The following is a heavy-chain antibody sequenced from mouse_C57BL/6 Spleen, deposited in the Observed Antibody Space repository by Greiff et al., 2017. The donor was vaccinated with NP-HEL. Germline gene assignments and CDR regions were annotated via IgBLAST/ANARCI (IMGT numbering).Heavy chain of an antibody. CDR3: ARGDSNWNY. J-gene: IGHJ2*01. V-gene: IGHV1-76*01. Sequence: QVQLKQSGAELVRPGASVKLSCKASGYTFTDYYINWVKQRPGQGLEWIARIYPGSGNTYYNEKFKGKATLTAEKSSSTAYMRLSSLTSEDSAVYFCARGDSNWNYWGQGTTLTVSS. CDR1: GYTFTDYY. D-gene: IGHD2-5*01. CDR2: IYPGSGNT.